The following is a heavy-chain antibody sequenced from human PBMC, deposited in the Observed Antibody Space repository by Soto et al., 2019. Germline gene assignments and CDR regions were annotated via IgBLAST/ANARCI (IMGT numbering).Heavy chain of an antibody. CDR3: ARNTVTRDCSGGSCYENWFDP. CDR2: MNPYTGST. D-gene: IGHD2-15*01. Sequence: ASVKVSCKASGYTFTSYDINWVRQATGQGLERMGWMNPYTGSTGYAQKFQGRVTMTRSTSISTAYMELSSLRSEDTAVYYCARNTVTRDCSGGSCYENWFDPWGQGTLVTVSS. V-gene: IGHV1-8*01. CDR1: GYTFTSYD. J-gene: IGHJ5*02.